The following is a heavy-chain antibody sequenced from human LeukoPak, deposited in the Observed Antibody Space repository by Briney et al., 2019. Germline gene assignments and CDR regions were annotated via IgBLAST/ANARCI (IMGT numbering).Heavy chain of an antibody. CDR1: GGSISSSSYY. CDR2: IYYRGST. Sequence: SETLSLTCTVSGGSISSSSYYWGWIRQPPGKGLEWIGSIYYRGSTYYNPSLKSRVTISVDTSKNQFSLKLSSVTAADTAVYYCASFSITMVRGARRYYFDYWGQGTLVTVSS. D-gene: IGHD3-10*01. J-gene: IGHJ4*02. CDR3: ASFSITMVRGARRYYFDY. V-gene: IGHV4-39*01.